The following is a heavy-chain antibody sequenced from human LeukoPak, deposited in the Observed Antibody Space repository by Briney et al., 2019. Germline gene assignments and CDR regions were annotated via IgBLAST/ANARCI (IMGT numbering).Heavy chain of an antibody. V-gene: IGHV3-48*01. CDR1: GFTFSSYN. CDR2: ISSGSSTI. CDR3: ARRAVTTDY. Sequence: PGGSLRLSCAASGFTFSSYNMNWVRQAPGKGLEWISYISSGSSTIYYAEPVKGRFTISRDNAKNSLYPQMNSLRAEDTAVYYCARRAVTTDYWGQGTLVTVSS. D-gene: IGHD4-17*01. J-gene: IGHJ4*02.